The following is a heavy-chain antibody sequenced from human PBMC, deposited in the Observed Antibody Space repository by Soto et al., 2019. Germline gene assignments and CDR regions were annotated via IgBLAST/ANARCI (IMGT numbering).Heavy chain of an antibody. V-gene: IGHV3-23*01. D-gene: IGHD3-16*01. J-gene: IGHJ1*01. Sequence: PGGSLRLSCSASGFTFSYFAMSWFRRAPGKGLEWVSTFTAAGRNTFYADSVKGRFTISRDNSKSTLYHHVNSLRVDDTAVYYCAKMGARNLPNLCHVWGHGTLVTVSS. CDR2: FTAAGRNT. CDR1: GFTFSYFA. CDR3: AKMGARNLPNLCHV.